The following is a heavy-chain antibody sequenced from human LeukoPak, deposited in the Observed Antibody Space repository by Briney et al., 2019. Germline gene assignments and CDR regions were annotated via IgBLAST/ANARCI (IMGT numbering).Heavy chain of an antibody. D-gene: IGHD3-10*01. Sequence: SSETLSLTCTVSGGSISSYYWSWIRQPPGKGLEWIGYVHYSRSTNYNPSLRSRVTISADTSKNQFSLKLSSVTPADTAVYYCARDDTMVRGGNSFDIWGQGTMVTVSS. CDR3: ARDDTMVRGGNSFDI. CDR1: GGSISSYY. J-gene: IGHJ3*02. CDR2: VHYSRST. V-gene: IGHV4-59*01.